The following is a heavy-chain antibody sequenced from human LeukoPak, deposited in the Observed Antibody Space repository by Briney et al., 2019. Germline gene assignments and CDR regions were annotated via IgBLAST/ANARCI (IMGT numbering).Heavy chain of an antibody. D-gene: IGHD3-3*01. Sequence: PGGFLRLSCAASGFTVSSNYMSWVRQAPGKGLEWVSVIYSGGSTYYADSVKGRFTISRDNSKNTLYLQMNSLRAEDTAVYYCARDRDKYDFWSGYLRWGQGTLVTVSS. CDR3: ARDRDKYDFWSGYLR. CDR2: IYSGGST. CDR1: GFTVSSNY. V-gene: IGHV3-66*02. J-gene: IGHJ4*02.